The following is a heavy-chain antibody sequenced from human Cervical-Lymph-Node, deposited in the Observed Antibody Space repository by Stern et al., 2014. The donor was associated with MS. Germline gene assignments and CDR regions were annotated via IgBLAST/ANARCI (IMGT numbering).Heavy chain of an antibody. V-gene: IGHV3-33*01. D-gene: IGHD2-2*02. CDR2: IWYDGSQK. CDR3: ARKIPDYYYYAMDV. Sequence: VQLVESGGGVVQPGGSQRLSCTASGFTFEDYAMEWVRQVPGNGLEWVAMIWYDGSQKYYGDSVRGRFSVSRDNSRNTLYLQMKSLSLEDTAVYYCARKIPDYYYYAMDVWGQGTTVTVSS. CDR1: GFTFEDYA. J-gene: IGHJ6*02.